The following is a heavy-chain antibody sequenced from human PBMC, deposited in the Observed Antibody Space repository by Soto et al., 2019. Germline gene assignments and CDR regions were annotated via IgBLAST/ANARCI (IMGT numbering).Heavy chain of an antibody. J-gene: IGHJ5*02. CDR2: IYYSGST. Sequence: SETLSLTCTVSGGSISSYYWSWIRQPPGKGLEWIGYIYYSGSTNYNPSLKSRVTISVDTSKNQFSLKLSSVTAADTAVYYCARDRDYGSGSYVHWFDPWGQGTLVTVSS. D-gene: IGHD3-10*01. CDR1: GGSISSYY. V-gene: IGHV4-59*01. CDR3: ARDRDYGSGSYVHWFDP.